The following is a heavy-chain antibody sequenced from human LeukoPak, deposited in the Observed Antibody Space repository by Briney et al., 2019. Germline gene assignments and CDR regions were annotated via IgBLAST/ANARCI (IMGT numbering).Heavy chain of an antibody. J-gene: IGHJ6*03. D-gene: IGHD1-7*01. V-gene: IGHV4-34*01. CDR3: ARRWNYGRNYYIDV. CDR1: GGSFSNYY. Sequence: SETLSLTCADYGGSFSNYYWSGIRQPPGKGLEWIGEINDNGRINYNPSLMSRVTVSVDPSKNQFSLSLTSVTATDTAVYYCARRWNYGRNYYIDVWGKGATVSVSS. CDR2: INDNGRI.